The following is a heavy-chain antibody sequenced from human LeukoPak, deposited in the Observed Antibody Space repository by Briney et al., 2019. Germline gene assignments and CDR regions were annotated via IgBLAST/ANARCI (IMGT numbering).Heavy chain of an antibody. CDR2: IYASGNT. J-gene: IGHJ6*03. CDR3: ARDSGSYLGSYMDV. D-gene: IGHD1-26*01. CDR1: GGSISSDY. V-gene: IGHV4-4*07. Sequence: SETLSLTCTVSGGSISSDYWSWIRQPAGKGLECIGHIYASGNTNYNPSLKSRVTMSIDTSKNQFSLKLSSVTAADTAVYYCARDSGSYLGSYMDVWGKGTTVTISS.